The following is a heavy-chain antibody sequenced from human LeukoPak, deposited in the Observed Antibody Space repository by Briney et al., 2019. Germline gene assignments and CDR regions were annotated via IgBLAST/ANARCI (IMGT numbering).Heavy chain of an antibody. Sequence: GGSLRLSCAASRFAFSTYWMSWVRQAPGKGLEWVANIKEDGSEKYYVDSVKCRFTIYRDNAKNSLYLQMNRLRAEDTAVYYCARDSPGSSRFYHYYGLDVWGQGTTVTVSS. CDR2: IKEDGSEK. V-gene: IGHV3-7*05. CDR3: ARDSPGSSRFYHYYGLDV. CDR1: RFAFSTYW. D-gene: IGHD6-6*01. J-gene: IGHJ6*02.